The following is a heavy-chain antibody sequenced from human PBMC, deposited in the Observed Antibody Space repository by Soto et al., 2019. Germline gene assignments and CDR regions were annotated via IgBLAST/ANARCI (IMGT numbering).Heavy chain of an antibody. CDR1: GFTFSSYW. D-gene: IGHD2-2*01. Sequence: GGSLRLSCAASGFTFSSYWMHWVRQAPGKGLVWVSRINSDGSSASYADSVNGRFTISRDNAKNTLYLQMKSLRAEDTAVYYCARGRLFGGNSSSFNWFDPWGQGTLVTVSS. V-gene: IGHV3-74*01. CDR3: ARGRLFGGNSSSFNWFDP. J-gene: IGHJ5*02. CDR2: INSDGSSA.